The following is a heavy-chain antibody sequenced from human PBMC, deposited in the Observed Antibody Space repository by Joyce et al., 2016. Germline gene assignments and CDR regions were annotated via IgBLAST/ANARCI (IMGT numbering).Heavy chain of an antibody. J-gene: IGHJ4*02. D-gene: IGHD2-15*01. CDR1: GFSFSSYN. CDR2: ISPSGNTI. CDR3: ARGSLGGDIVVVVAATPLWN. V-gene: IGHV3-48*02. Sequence: EVQLVESGGGLLQPGGFLRLSGEAFGFSFSSYNMHWVRQAPGKGLEWVSYISPSGNTIYYADSVKGRFTISRDNAKKSLYLQMNSLRDEDSAVYYCARGSLGGDIVVVVAATPLWNWGQGTRVTVSS.